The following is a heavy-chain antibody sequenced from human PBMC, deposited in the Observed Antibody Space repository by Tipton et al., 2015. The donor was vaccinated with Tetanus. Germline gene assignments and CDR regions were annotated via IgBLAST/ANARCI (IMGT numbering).Heavy chain of an antibody. Sequence: LRLSCAASGFTFSTFGMHWVRQAPGKGLEWIGSISYSGRTYYSPSLKSRVTMSVDTSKKDFSVRLGSVTAADTAVYYCARLREIVSRSGWAFDYWGQGILVTVSS. CDR2: ISYSGRT. CDR3: ARLREIVSRSGWAFDY. CDR1: GFTFSTFGMH. V-gene: IGHV4-39*02. J-gene: IGHJ4*02. D-gene: IGHD5/OR15-5a*01.